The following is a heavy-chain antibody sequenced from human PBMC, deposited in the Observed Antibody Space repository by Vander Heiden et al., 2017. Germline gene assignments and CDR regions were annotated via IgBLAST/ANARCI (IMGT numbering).Heavy chain of an antibody. CDR3: ARVSGTYYYDSSGYYPSITFDY. Sequence: QVHLHASAPGLVRPSETLSLPRPVSGGSISRYYWRWVRQPPGKGLEWIGYIYYSGSTNYNPSLKSRVTISGDTSKNQFSLKLSSVTAADTAVYYCARVSGTYYYDSSGYYPSITFDYWGQGTLVTVSS. J-gene: IGHJ4*02. V-gene: IGHV4-59*01. CDR1: GGSISRYY. CDR2: IYYSGST. D-gene: IGHD3-22*01.